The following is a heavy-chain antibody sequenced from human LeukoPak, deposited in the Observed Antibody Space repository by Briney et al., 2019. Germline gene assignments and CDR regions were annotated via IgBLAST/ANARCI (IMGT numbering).Heavy chain of an antibody. D-gene: IGHD2-2*01. J-gene: IGHJ6*03. CDR3: AKYGVDCSSTSCYPLYYMDV. Sequence: GGSLRLSCAASGFTFDSYAMTWVRQAPGKGLEWVSSISGGGGITNYADSVKGRFTISRDNSKYTLFLQMNSLRAEDTAVYYCAKYGVDCSSTSCYPLYYMDVGGKGTTVTVSS. CDR1: GFTFDSYA. V-gene: IGHV3-23*01. CDR2: ISGGGGIT.